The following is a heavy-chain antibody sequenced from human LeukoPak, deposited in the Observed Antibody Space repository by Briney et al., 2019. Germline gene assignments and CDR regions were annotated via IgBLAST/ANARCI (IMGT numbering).Heavy chain of an antibody. J-gene: IGHJ6*02. CDR1: GFTFSNFA. D-gene: IGHD3-16*01. CDR3: ARVRGGRSWYYYGMDV. Sequence: GGSLRLSCAASGFTFSNFAMHWVRQAPGKGLEWVAGISYDGDNEYYADSVKGQVTISRDNSKDRVYLQMNSLRPEDTAMYYCARVRGGRSWYYYGMDVWGQGTTVTVSS. V-gene: IGHV3-30-3*01. CDR2: ISYDGDNE.